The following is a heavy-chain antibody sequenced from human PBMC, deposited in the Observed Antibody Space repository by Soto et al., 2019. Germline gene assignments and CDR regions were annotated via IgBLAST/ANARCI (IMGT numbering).Heavy chain of an antibody. J-gene: IGHJ4*02. V-gene: IGHV3-48*03. CDR2: ISSSGTTI. Sequence: GGSLRLSCVASEFTFSSYEMNWVRQAPGKGLEWVSYISSSGTTIYYTDSVKGRFTISGDNAKKSLYLQMNSLRAEDTAVYYCVRFGGAAAGPGDYWGQGTPVPVYS. CDR3: VRFGGAAAGPGDY. D-gene: IGHD6-13*01. CDR1: EFTFSSYE.